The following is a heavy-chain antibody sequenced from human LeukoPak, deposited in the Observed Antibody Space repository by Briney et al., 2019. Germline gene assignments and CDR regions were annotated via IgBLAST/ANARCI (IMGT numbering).Heavy chain of an antibody. Sequence: TSETLSLTCTVSGGSISSGGYYWSWIRQHPGKGLEWIGYIYHSGSTYYNPSLKSRVTISVDTSKNQFSLKLSSVTAADTAVYYCAREGAVAGPDYGMDVWGQGTTVTVSS. CDR2: IYHSGST. V-gene: IGHV4-31*03. J-gene: IGHJ6*02. CDR3: AREGAVAGPDYGMDV. CDR1: GGSISSGGYY. D-gene: IGHD6-19*01.